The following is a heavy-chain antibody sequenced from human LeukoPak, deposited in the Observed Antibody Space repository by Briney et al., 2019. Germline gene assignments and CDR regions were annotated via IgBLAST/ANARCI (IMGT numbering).Heavy chain of an antibody. CDR1: GFNFNSYE. J-gene: IGHJ4*02. Sequence: GGSLRLSCVASGFNFNSYEMIWVRQAPGKGLEWVSYIDTGGDTMYYADSVKGRFTISRDNAKNSLYLQMNSLRAEDTAAYYCARDRVSGLLWFGELRGAFDYWGQGTLVTVSS. CDR3: ARDRVSGLLWFGELRGAFDY. CDR2: IDTGGDTM. V-gene: IGHV3-48*03. D-gene: IGHD3-10*01.